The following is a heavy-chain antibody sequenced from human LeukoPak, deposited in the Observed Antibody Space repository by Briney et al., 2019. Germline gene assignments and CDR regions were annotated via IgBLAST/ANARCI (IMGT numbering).Heavy chain of an antibody. CDR3: ARDARTSGRFDP. CDR2: ISSSSYI. Sequence: GGSLRLSCAASGFTFSSYSMNWVRQAPGKGLEWVSSISSSSYIYYADSVKGRFTISRDNAKNSLYLQMNSLRAEDTAVYYCARDARTSGRFDPWGQGTLVTVSS. V-gene: IGHV3-21*01. CDR1: GFTFSSYS. J-gene: IGHJ5*02. D-gene: IGHD1-14*01.